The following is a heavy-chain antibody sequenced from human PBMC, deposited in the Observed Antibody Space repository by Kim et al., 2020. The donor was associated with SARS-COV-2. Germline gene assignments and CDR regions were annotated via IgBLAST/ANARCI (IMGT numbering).Heavy chain of an antibody. V-gene: IGHV3-33*03. J-gene: IGHJ6*01. CDR3: AKDYYGSGGNGVYYGMDV. D-gene: IGHD3-10*01. CDR1: GFMFKSYG. Sequence: GGSLRLSCAASGFMFKSYGMHWVRQAPGKGLEWVAVISHDGSDKFYGDSVKGRFSISRDNSNNNLFVEMNSLRAEDTAVYYCAKDYYGSGGNGVYYGMDVWGKGTTVTVAS. CDR2: ISHDGSDK.